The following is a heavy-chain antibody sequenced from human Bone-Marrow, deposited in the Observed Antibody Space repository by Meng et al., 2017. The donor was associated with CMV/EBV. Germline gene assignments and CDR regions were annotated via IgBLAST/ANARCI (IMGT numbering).Heavy chain of an antibody. CDR1: DDSISSYY. Sequence: SETLSLTCSVSDDSISSYYWSWIRQPPGKGLEWIGDIYNSGSTNYNPSLQSRVTISVDTSKNQFSLKLSSVTAADTAVYYCARHDPLSGLELRPYFDYWGQGTLVTVSS. D-gene: IGHD1-7*01. CDR3: ARHDPLSGLELRPYFDY. CDR2: IYNSGST. V-gene: IGHV4-59*08. J-gene: IGHJ4*02.